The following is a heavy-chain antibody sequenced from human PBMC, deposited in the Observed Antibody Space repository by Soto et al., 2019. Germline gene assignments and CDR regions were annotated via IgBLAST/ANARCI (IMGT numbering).Heavy chain of an antibody. CDR3: AWLTGDYSYYGVHV. V-gene: IGHV4-30-4*01. CDR2: IYYSGTT. J-gene: IGHJ6*02. CDR1: GGSISSGDYY. Sequence: SETLSLTCSVSGGSISSGDYYWSWIRQPPGEGLALIGYIYYSGTTYYNPSLKSRITISLGTSKSQFSLKLSSVTAADTAVYYCAWLTGDYSYYGVHVRRQGTTVTVS. D-gene: IGHD7-27*01.